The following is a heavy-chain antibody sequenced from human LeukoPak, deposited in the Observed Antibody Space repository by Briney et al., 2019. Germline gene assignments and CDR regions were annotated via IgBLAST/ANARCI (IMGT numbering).Heavy chain of an antibody. CDR3: ARGLIVGAPDY. J-gene: IGHJ4*02. CDR1: GGSFSGYY. CDR2: INHSGST. D-gene: IGHD1-26*01. Sequence: SETLSLTCAVYGGSFSGYYWSWIRQPPGKGLEWIGEINHSGSTNYNPSLKSRVTISVDTSKNQLSLKLSSVTAADTAVYYCARGLIVGAPDYWGQGTLVTVSS. V-gene: IGHV4-34*01.